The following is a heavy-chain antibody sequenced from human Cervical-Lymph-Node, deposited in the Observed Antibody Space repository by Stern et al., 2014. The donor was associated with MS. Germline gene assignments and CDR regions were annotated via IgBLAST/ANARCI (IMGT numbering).Heavy chain of an antibody. J-gene: IGHJ4*02. CDR3: ARDGRPV. V-gene: IGHV3-30-3*01. CDR1: GFTFSAYA. Sequence: VQLVESGGGVVQPGRSQGLSCAASGFTFSAYAMHWVRQAPGKGLEWVAVISANGNTKFYADSVKGRLTISRDNSKNTLFLQMNSLKIEDTAVYYCARDGRPVWGQGTLVAVSS. CDR2: ISANGNTK.